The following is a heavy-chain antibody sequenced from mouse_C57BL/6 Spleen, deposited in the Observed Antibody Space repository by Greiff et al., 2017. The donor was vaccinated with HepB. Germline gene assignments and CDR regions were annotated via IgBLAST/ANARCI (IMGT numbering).Heavy chain of an antibody. CDR1: GYTFTDYE. Sequence: QVQLQQSGAELVRPGASVTLSCKASGYTFTDYEMHWVKQTPVHGLEWIGAIDPETGGTAYNQKFKGKAILTADKSSSTAYMELRSLTSEDSAVSYCTPYYRNYWYFDVWGTGTTVTVSS. CDR2: IDPETGGT. CDR3: TPYYRNYWYFDV. J-gene: IGHJ1*03. D-gene: IGHD2-14*01. V-gene: IGHV1-15*01.